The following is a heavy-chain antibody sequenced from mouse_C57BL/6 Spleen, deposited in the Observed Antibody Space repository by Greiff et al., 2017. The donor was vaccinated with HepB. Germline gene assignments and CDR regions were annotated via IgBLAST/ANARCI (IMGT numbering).Heavy chain of an antibody. CDR1: GFTFSDYY. V-gene: IGHV5-12*01. CDR3: ARVTTRDWYFDV. CDR2: ISNGGGST. Sequence: DVKLVESGGGLVQPGGSLKLSCAASGFTFSDYYMYWVRQTPEKRLEWVASISNGGGSTYYPDTVKGRFTISRDNAKNTLYLQMSRRKSEDTAMYYCARVTTRDWYFDVWGTGTTVTVSS. J-gene: IGHJ1*03. D-gene: IGHD2-12*01.